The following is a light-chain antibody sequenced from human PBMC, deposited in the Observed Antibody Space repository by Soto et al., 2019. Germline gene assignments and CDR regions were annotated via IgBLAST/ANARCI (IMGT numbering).Light chain of an antibody. J-gene: IGLJ1*01. CDR2: RSN. CDR3: AAWDDSLNGRV. Sequence: QSVLTQPPSASETPGQRVTISCSGSSSNIGSNNVNWYQQLPGTAPKLLIYRSNQRPSGVPDRFSGSKSGTSASLAISGLQSEDEADYYCAAWDDSLNGRVFGTGTKVTVL. CDR1: SSNIGSNN. V-gene: IGLV1-44*01.